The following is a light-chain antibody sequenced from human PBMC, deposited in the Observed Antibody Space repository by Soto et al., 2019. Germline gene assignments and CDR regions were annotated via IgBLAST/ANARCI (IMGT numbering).Light chain of an antibody. V-gene: IGKV3-20*01. CDR1: QSVSSSY. CDR3: QQYGNSRERIT. Sequence: EIVLTQSPGTLSLSPGERATLSCRASQSVSSSYLAWYQQKPGQAPRLLIYGASSRATGIPDRFSGSGSGTDFTLTISRLEPEDFAVYYCQQYGNSRERITFGQGTVWRL. J-gene: IGKJ5*01. CDR2: GAS.